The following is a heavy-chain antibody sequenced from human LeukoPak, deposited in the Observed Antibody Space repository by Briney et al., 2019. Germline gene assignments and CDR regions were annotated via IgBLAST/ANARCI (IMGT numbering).Heavy chain of an antibody. J-gene: IGHJ4*02. CDR2: ISWNSGSI. D-gene: IGHD5-12*01. CDR1: GFTFDDYA. V-gene: IGHV3-9*01. CDR3: AKAGSGYDMYYFDY. Sequence: GGSLRLSCAASGFTFDDYAMHWVRQAPGKGLEWVSGISWNSGSIGYADSVKGRFTISRDNAKNSLYLQMNSLRAEDTALYYCAKAGSGYDMYYFDYWGQGTLVTVSS.